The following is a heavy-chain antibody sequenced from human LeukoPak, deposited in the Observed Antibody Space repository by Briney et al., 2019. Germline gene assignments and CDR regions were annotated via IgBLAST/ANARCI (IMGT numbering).Heavy chain of an antibody. D-gene: IGHD4-23*01. CDR1: GFTFSSYG. CDR3: ARDLNSYFDC. V-gene: IGHV3-30*03. Sequence: GGSLRLSCAASGFTFSSYGMHWVRQAPGKGLEWVAIISYDGTNENYADSAKGRFTISRDNSKNTLYLQMNSLRAEDTAVYYCARDLNSYFDCWGQGTLVTVSS. CDR2: ISYDGTNE. J-gene: IGHJ4*02.